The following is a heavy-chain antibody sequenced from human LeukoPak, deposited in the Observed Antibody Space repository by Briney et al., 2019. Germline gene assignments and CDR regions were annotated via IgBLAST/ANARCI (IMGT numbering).Heavy chain of an antibody. V-gene: IGHV3-30*02. CDR2: IWYDGSHQ. J-gene: IGHJ4*02. CDR3: ATDRNEGKYYDY. D-gene: IGHD2/OR15-2a*01. Sequence: GGSLRLSCVASGLKFRSYGMHWVRQAPGKGLEWVTFIWYDGSHQYYIDSVKGRFTVSRDNAKSTLYLQMDSLRAEDTAVYYCATDRNEGKYYDYWGQGTLVTVPS. CDR1: GLKFRSYG.